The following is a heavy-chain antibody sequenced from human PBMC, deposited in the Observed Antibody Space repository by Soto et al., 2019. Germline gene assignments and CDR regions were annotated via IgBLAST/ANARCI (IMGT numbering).Heavy chain of an antibody. D-gene: IGHD2-21*02. Sequence: EVQLVESGGGLVQPGGSLRLSCATSGFTFSSYSMNWVRQAPGKGLEWVAYVGRSSSDVYYADSLKGRFTISRDNGENSLFLQMNSLRDEDTAVYICVRDHDFAVDMWGQGTMVTVSS. CDR2: VGRSSSDV. J-gene: IGHJ3*02. CDR1: GFTFSSYS. CDR3: VRDHDFAVDM. V-gene: IGHV3-48*02.